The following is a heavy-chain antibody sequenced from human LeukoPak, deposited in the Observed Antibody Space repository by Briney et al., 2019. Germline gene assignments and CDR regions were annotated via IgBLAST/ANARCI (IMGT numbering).Heavy chain of an antibody. CDR1: GGSISRYY. Sequence: SETLSLTCSVSGGSISRYYWSWIRQPPGKRLEWIGYVYYSGSTNYSPSLRSRVTMSVDTSKNQFSLKVSSVTAADTAMYYCARGRDYDDYGSFEFWGQGILVSVSS. J-gene: IGHJ4*02. D-gene: IGHD4-17*01. CDR2: VYYSGST. CDR3: ARGRDYDDYGSFEF. V-gene: IGHV4-59*01.